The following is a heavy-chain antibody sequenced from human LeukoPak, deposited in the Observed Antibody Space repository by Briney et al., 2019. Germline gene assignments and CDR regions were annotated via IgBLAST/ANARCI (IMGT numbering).Heavy chain of an antibody. CDR1: GFTFSDYY. V-gene: IGHV3-11*04. Sequence: PGGSLRLSCAASGFTFSDYYMSWIRQAPGKGLEWLSYISSSSSTIYYADSVKGRFTISRDNAKNSLYLQMNSLRAEDTAVYYCARDRGSSSWRDAFDIWGQGTMVTVSS. CDR3: ARDRGSSSWRDAFDI. D-gene: IGHD6-13*01. CDR2: ISSSSSTI. J-gene: IGHJ3*02.